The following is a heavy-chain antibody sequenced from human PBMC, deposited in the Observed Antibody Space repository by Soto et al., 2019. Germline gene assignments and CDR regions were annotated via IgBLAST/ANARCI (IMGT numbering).Heavy chain of an antibody. Sequence: ASVKVSCKASGYTFTNYAMHWVRQAPGQRLEWMGWINAGNGNTKYSQKFQGRVTITRDTSASTAYMELSSLRSEDTAVYYCTRPKNELRFYSYNGIDVWGQGTTVTVSS. CDR3: TRPKNELRFYSYNGIDV. CDR1: GYTFTNYA. J-gene: IGHJ6*02. V-gene: IGHV1-3*01. CDR2: INAGNGNT. D-gene: IGHD5-12*01.